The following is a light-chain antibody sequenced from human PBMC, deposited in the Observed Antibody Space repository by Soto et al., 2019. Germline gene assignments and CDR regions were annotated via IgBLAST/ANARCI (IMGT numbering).Light chain of an antibody. CDR3: QSYDSSLTVV. J-gene: IGLJ2*01. CDR1: SSNIGAGYD. CDR2: GNT. V-gene: IGLV1-40*01. Sequence: QSVLTQPPSVSGAPGQRVTISCTGSSSNIGAGYDVHWYQQFPGTTPKFLIYGNTNRPSGVPDRFSASKSGTSASLDITGLQAEDGAEYFCQSYDSSLTVVFGGGTKLTAL.